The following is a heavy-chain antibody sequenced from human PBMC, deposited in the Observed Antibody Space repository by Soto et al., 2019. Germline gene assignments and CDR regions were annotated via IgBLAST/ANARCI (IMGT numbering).Heavy chain of an antibody. CDR2: INHSGST. CDR1: GGSFSGYY. D-gene: IGHD2-2*01. V-gene: IGHV4-34*01. CDR3: ARGLGYCSSTSCPH. J-gene: IGHJ4*02. Sequence: QVQLQQWGAGLLKPSETLSLTCAVYGGSFSGYYWSWIRQPPGKGLEWIGEINHSGSTNYNPSLKSRVTISVDTSKNQFSLKLSSVTAADTAVYYCARGLGYCSSTSCPHWGQGTLVTVSS.